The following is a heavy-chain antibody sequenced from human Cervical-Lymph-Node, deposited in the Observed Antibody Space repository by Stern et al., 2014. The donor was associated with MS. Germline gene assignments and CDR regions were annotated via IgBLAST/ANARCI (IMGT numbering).Heavy chain of an antibody. CDR3: ARDQRGITIFGVVTDYYYLGMDV. CDR1: GYIFTGYY. V-gene: IGHV1-2*02. Sequence: QVQLVESGAEVKKPGASVKVSCKTSGYIFTGYYIHWVRQAPGTGLEWMGWIRTNTGGTTYAQTLQGRVTMSRDTSISTAYVELSSLTSDDTAVYYCARDQRGITIFGVVTDYYYLGMDVWGQGTTVTVSS. CDR2: IRTNTGGT. D-gene: IGHD3-3*01. J-gene: IGHJ6*02.